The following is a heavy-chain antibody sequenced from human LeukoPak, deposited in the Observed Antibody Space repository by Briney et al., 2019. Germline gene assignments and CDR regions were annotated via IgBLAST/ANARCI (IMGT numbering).Heavy chain of an antibody. Sequence: GRSLRLSCAASGFTFSSYAMHWVRQAPGKGLEWVAVISYDGSNKYYADSVKGRFTISRDNSKNTLYPQMNSLRAEDTAVYYCARGGLWFGELNAFDIWGQGTMVTVSS. CDR1: GFTFSSYA. CDR2: ISYDGSNK. CDR3: ARGGLWFGELNAFDI. J-gene: IGHJ3*02. V-gene: IGHV3-30*04. D-gene: IGHD3-10*01.